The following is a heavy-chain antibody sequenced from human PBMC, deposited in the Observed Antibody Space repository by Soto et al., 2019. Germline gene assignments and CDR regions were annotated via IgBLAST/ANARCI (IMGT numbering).Heavy chain of an antibody. CDR1: GFSLSTSGVA. Sequence: QITLKESGPPLVKPTQTLTLTCTFSGFSLSTSGVAVGWIRQPPGKALEWLALIYWDDDKRYSPSLKRRLTITTXNSXHXVVLTMTNMDPVDTATYYCAHRPGNIALAGRGYYDYWGQGTLVTVSS. D-gene: IGHD6-13*01. CDR3: AHRPGNIALAGRGYYDY. CDR2: IYWDDDK. V-gene: IGHV2-5*02. J-gene: IGHJ4*02.